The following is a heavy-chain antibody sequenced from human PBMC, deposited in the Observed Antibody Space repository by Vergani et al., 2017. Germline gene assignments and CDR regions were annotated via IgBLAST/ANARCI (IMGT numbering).Heavy chain of an antibody. D-gene: IGHD3-9*01. V-gene: IGHV4-39*01. CDR2: IYYSGST. CDR3: ARHVRYVDWRIY. Sequence: QLQLQESGPGLVKPSDTLSLTCTVSGGSISSSSYYWGWIRQPPGKGLEWIGRIYYSGSTYYNPSLKSRVTISVDTSKNQFSLKLSSVTAADTAVYDCARHVRYVDWRIYWGQGTLVTVSS. J-gene: IGHJ4*02. CDR1: GGSISSSSYY.